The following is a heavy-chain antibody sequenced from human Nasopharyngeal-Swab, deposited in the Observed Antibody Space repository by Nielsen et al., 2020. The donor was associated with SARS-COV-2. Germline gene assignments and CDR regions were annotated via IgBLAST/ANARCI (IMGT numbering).Heavy chain of an antibody. V-gene: IGHV3-48*03. D-gene: IGHD5-12*01. CDR2: ISFSGSTI. CDR1: GFTFSSYE. CDR3: AKDRDSGDDSEEYYHYYGMDV. J-gene: IGHJ6*02. Sequence: GESLKISCAASGFTFSSYEMNWVRQAPGKGLEWVSYISFSGSTIYYADSVKGRFTISRDNAKNSLYLQMNSLRVEDTAIYYCAKDRDSGDDSEEYYHYYGMDVWGQGTTVTVSS.